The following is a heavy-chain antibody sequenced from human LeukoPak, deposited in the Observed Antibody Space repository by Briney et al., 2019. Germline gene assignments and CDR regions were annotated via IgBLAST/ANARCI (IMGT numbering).Heavy chain of an antibody. V-gene: IGHV4-34*01. D-gene: IGHD3-10*01. J-gene: IGHJ6*03. Sequence: SQSLSLACAVDGGSFSGYYWGWIRQPPGKGMEWIGLINLSGSTYYNPSLKSRVTISVDTSKHQFSLKLSSVTAADTAVYYCARQLLYYYGSGSYDYYYYMDVWGKGTTVTISS. CDR1: GGSFSGYY. CDR2: INLSGST. CDR3: ARQLLYYYGSGSYDYYYYMDV.